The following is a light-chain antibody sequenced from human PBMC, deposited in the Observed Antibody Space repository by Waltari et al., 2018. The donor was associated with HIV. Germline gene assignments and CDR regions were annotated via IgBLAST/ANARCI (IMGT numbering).Light chain of an antibody. Sequence: EIVLTQSPVTLSLSPGDRATLSCRASQPVDRRLLALYQQRPGQPPRLLIYDASNMAPGIPDRFGGRGSGADFTHTISTLEPEDFALYYCHQYGSFPLTFGGGTKVVI. CDR2: DAS. V-gene: IGKV3-20*01. CDR1: QPVDRRL. CDR3: HQYGSFPLT. J-gene: IGKJ4*01.